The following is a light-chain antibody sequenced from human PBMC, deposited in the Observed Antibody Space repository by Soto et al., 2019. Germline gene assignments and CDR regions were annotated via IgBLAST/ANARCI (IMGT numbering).Light chain of an antibody. Sequence: EIVMTQSPATLSVSPGERATLSCRASQSVSSNLAWYQQKPGQATRLLIYGASTRATGIPAWFSGSGSGTEFTLTISSLESEDFALYYCQQYNNWPPYTFGQGTKMEIK. V-gene: IGKV3-15*01. CDR2: GAS. CDR1: QSVSSN. J-gene: IGKJ2*01. CDR3: QQYNNWPPYT.